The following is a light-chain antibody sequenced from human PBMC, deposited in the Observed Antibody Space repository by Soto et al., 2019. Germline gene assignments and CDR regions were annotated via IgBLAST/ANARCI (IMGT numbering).Light chain of an antibody. CDR2: DAS. Sequence: EKVMTQSPATLSVSPGERATLSCRASQSVSSKLAWYQQKPGQAPRLLIYDASTRATGIPARFSGSGSGTEFTLTISSLQSEDLAVYYCQQYDDWPETFGQGTKLEIK. V-gene: IGKV3-15*01. J-gene: IGKJ1*01. CDR3: QQYDDWPET. CDR1: QSVSSK.